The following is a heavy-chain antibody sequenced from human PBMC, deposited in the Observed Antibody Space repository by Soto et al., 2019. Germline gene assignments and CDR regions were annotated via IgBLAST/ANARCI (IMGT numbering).Heavy chain of an antibody. CDR2: IYYSGST. Sequence: SETLSLTCTVSGGSISSGGYYWSWIRQPPGKGLEWIGYIYYSGSTNYNPSLTSRVTISVDTSKNQFSLKLSSVTAADTAVYYCAGRQYLASFDSWSQGTLVTVS. CDR3: AGRQYLASFDS. D-gene: IGHD2-2*01. CDR1: GGSISSGGYY. J-gene: IGHJ4*02. V-gene: IGHV4-61*08.